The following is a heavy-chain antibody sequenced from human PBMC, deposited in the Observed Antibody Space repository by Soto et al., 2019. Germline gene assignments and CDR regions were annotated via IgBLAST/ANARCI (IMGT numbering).Heavy chain of an antibody. CDR3: ARLPGVRGVFDGFNV. CDR1: GYSFAGYW. D-gene: IGHD3-10*01. CDR2: IYPGDSDT. V-gene: IGHV5-51*01. Sequence: DSLKISCKGSGYSFAGYWIGLMRQMTGKGLDWMGVIYPGDSDTRYSPSFHGQVTISADKSISTAYLQWSSLRASDTAMYFCARLPGVRGVFDGFNVWGQGTMVTVSS. J-gene: IGHJ3*01.